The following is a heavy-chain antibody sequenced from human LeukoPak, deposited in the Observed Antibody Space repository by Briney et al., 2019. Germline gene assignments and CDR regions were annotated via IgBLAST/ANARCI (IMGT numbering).Heavy chain of an antibody. J-gene: IGHJ4*02. CDR2: IYSGGST. Sequence: GGSLRLSCAASGFTVSSNYMSWVRQAPGKGLEWVSVIYSGGSTYYADSVKGRFTISRDNSKNTLYLQMNSLRAEDTAVYYCARGHLRVQWLYYSDYWGQGTLVTVSS. CDR1: GFTVSSNY. V-gene: IGHV3-53*01. D-gene: IGHD6-19*01. CDR3: ARGHLRVQWLYYSDY.